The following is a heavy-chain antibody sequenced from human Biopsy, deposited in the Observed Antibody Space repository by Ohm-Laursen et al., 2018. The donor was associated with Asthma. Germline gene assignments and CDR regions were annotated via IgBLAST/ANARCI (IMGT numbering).Heavy chain of an antibody. J-gene: IGHJ6*02. Sequence: SVKVSCKTSGYTFNSAGITWVRQAPGQGLEWTGWISVYNGNTKVAQKLQDRVTMITDTSTSTAYMELRSLRSDDTAVYFCARAVDYSHYYGIDVWGQGTTATVS. CDR1: GYTFNSAG. D-gene: IGHD3-10*01. CDR2: ISVYNGNT. CDR3: ARAVDYSHYYGIDV. V-gene: IGHV1-18*01.